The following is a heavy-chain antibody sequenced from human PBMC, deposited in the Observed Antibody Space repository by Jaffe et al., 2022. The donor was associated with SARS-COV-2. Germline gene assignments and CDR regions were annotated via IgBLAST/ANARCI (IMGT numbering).Heavy chain of an antibody. D-gene: IGHD4-17*01. CDR1: GYTFTRLA. Sequence: QVQLVQSGSELTKPGASVKISCKASGYTFTRLAMNWVRQAPGQGLEWMGWINTNTGNAMYAQGFRGRVVFSVDTSVSTAYLQISSLKAEDTAVYYCARAEAEYGGPDFWGQGTLVTVSS. J-gene: IGHJ4*02. CDR3: ARAEAEYGGPDF. CDR2: INTNTGNA. V-gene: IGHV7-4-1*02.